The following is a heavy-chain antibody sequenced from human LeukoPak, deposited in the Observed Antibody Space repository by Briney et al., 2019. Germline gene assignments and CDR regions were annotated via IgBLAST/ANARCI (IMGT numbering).Heavy chain of an antibody. V-gene: IGHV1-69*05. Sequence: SVKVSCKASGGTFTNYAVSWVRQAPGQGLEWMGRIIPTFGTANYAQKFQGRVTFTTDESTTTAYMELYSLRSEDTAVYYCVRDTPLGTGTKAFYLAYRGQGTLVTVSS. J-gene: IGHJ4*02. CDR2: IIPTFGTA. CDR3: VRDTPLGTGTKAFYLAY. CDR1: GGTFTNYA. D-gene: IGHD1-7*01.